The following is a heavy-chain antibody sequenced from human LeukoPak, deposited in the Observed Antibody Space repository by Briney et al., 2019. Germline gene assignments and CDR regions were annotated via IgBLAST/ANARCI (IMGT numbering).Heavy chain of an antibody. D-gene: IGHD3-22*01. V-gene: IGHV3-48*04. J-gene: IGHJ6*04. CDR2: ISSSGSTI. CDR3: AELGITMIEGV. Sequence: GALRLSCAASGFTFSSYSMNWVRQAPGKGLEWVSYISSSGSTIYYADSVKGRFTISRDNAKNSLYLQMNSLRAEDTAVYYCAELGITMIEGVWGKGTTVTISS. CDR1: GFTFSSYS.